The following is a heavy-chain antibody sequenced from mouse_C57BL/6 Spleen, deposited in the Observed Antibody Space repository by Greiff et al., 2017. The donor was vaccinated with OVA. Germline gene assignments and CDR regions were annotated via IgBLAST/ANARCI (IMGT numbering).Heavy chain of an antibody. Sequence: EVQLQQSGPELVKPWASVKISCKASGYTFTDYYMNWVKQSHGKSLEWIGDINPNNGGTSYNQKFKGKATLTVDKSSSTAYMELRSLTSEDSAVYYCARWVRGYGSTGAMDYWGQGTSVTVSS. D-gene: IGHD1-1*01. CDR3: ARWVRGYGSTGAMDY. CDR2: INPNNGGT. V-gene: IGHV1-26*01. CDR1: GYTFTDYY. J-gene: IGHJ4*01.